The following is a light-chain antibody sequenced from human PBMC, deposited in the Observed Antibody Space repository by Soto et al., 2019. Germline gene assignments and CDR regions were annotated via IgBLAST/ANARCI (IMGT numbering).Light chain of an antibody. Sequence: EVVLTQSPVTLTLSPGERATLSCRASQSISSYLAWYQQKPGQAPRLLIYDASNRATGIPARFSGGGSGTDFTLTISSLEPEDFAVYYCQQRSNWPLTFCGGTKVEIK. CDR3: QQRSNWPLT. V-gene: IGKV3-11*01. CDR2: DAS. CDR1: QSISSY. J-gene: IGKJ4*01.